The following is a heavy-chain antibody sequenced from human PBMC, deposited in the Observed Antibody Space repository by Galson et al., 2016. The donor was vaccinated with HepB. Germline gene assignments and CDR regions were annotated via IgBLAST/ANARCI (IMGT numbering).Heavy chain of an antibody. V-gene: IGHV3-30*04. Sequence: SLRLSCAASGFTFSRYAMNWVRQAPGKGLEWMAVILYDGSNKYYADSVKGRFTISRDNSKNTLYLQVNSLGTEDTAVYYCARSGGAPRAYYYYGLDVWGQGTTVTVSS. D-gene: IGHD1-1*01. CDR1: GFTFSRYA. J-gene: IGHJ6*02. CDR2: ILYDGSNK. CDR3: ARSGGAPRAYYYYGLDV.